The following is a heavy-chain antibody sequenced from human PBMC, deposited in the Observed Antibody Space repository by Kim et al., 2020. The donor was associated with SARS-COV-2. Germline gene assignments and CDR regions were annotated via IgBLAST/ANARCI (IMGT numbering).Heavy chain of an antibody. V-gene: IGHV3-23*01. D-gene: IGHD3-3*01. J-gene: IGHJ5*02. CDR3: AKGGYDFWSGEGGSDWFDP. Sequence: GRFTISRDNSKNTLYLQMNSLRAEDTAVYYCAKGGYDFWSGEGGSDWFDPWGQGTLVTVSS.